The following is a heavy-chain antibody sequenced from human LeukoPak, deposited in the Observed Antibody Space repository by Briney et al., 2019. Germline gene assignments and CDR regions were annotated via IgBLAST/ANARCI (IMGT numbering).Heavy chain of an antibody. CDR1: GGTFSSYA. D-gene: IGHD2-21*01. V-gene: IGHV1-69*05. J-gene: IGHJ4*02. CDR2: IIPIFGTA. CDR3: ARDSRGFVEVIDY. Sequence: RASVKVSCKASGGTFSSYAISWVRQARGQGLEWMGGIIPIFGTANYAQKFQGRVTITTDESTSTANMELSSLRSDDTAVYYCARDSRGFVEVIDYWGQGTLVTVSS.